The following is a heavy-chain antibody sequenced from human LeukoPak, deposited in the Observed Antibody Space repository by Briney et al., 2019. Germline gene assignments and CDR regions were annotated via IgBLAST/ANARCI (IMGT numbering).Heavy chain of an antibody. Sequence: GASVKVSCKVSGYTLTELSMHWVRQAPGKGLGGMGGFDPEDGETIYAQKFQGRVTMTEDTSTDTAYMELSSLRSEDTAMYYCAPQGRYSSSWFEKYFQHWGQGTLVTVSS. D-gene: IGHD6-13*01. CDR2: FDPEDGET. CDR3: APQGRYSSSWFEKYFQH. V-gene: IGHV1-24*01. CDR1: GYTLTELS. J-gene: IGHJ1*01.